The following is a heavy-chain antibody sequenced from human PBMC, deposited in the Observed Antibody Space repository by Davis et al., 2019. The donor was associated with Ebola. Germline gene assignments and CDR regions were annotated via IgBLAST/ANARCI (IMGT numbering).Heavy chain of an antibody. CDR1: GFTFSSYS. CDR2: ISYDGSNK. CDR3: AREGAGYCSSTSCQNYGMDV. V-gene: IGHV3-30*03. D-gene: IGHD2-2*01. Sequence: GESLKISCAASGFTFSSYSMNWVRQAPGQGLEWVAVISYDGSNKYYADSVKGRFTISRDNSKNTLYLQMNSLRAEDTAVYYCAREGAGYCSSTSCQNYGMDVWGQGTTVTVSS. J-gene: IGHJ6*02.